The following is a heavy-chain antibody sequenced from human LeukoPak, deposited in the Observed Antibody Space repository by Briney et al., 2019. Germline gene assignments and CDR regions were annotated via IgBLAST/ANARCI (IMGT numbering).Heavy chain of an antibody. V-gene: IGHV4-59*12. D-gene: IGHD3-10*01. J-gene: IGHJ4*02. CDR3: ARAKAVRGVITFDY. CDR1: GGSISSYY. CDR2: IYYSGST. Sequence: SETLSLTCTVSGGSISSYYWSWIRQPPGKGLEWIGYIYYSGSTNYNPSLKSRVTISVDTSKNQFSLKLSSVTAADTAVYYCARAKAVRGVITFDYWGQGTLVTVSS.